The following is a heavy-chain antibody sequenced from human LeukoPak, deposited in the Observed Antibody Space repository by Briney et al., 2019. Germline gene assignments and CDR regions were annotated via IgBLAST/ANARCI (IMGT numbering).Heavy chain of an antibody. CDR3: ARVPLELRGKGTPTWFDP. V-gene: IGHV1-3*01. Sequence: ASVKVSCKTSGYTFTNYAIHWVRQAPGQRLEWMGRINAGNGNTKYSQRFQGRVTITRDTSANTAYMKLSSLRSEDTAVYYCARVPLELRGKGTPTWFDPWGQGTLVTVSS. CDR2: INAGNGNT. D-gene: IGHD1-7*01. J-gene: IGHJ5*02. CDR1: GYTFTNYA.